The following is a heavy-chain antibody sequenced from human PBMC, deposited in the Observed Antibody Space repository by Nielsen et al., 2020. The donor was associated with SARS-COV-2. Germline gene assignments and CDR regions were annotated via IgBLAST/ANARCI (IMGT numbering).Heavy chain of an antibody. CDR2: MNPNSGNT. D-gene: IGHD3-22*01. V-gene: IGHV1-8*01. CDR1: GYTFTSYD. Sequence: ASVKVSCKASGYTFTSYDINWVRQATGQGLKWMGWMNPNSGNTGYAQKFKGRVTMTRDTSISTAYMELSSLTSEDTAVYYCARRADYYDSSAYYYWGQGILVTVSS. CDR3: ARRADYYDSSAYYY. J-gene: IGHJ4*02.